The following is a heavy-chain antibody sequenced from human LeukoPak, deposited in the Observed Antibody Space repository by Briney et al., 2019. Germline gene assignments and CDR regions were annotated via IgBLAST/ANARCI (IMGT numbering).Heavy chain of an antibody. J-gene: IGHJ5*02. CDR1: GFTFSSYA. D-gene: IGHD3-10*01. V-gene: IGHV3-23*01. Sequence: GGSLRLSCAASGFTFSSYAMSWVRQAPGKGLEWVSAISGSGGSTYHADSVKGRFTISRDNSKNTLYLQMNSLRAEDTAVYYCAKELIGELLSSGFDPWGQGTLVTVSS. CDR2: ISGSGGST. CDR3: AKELIGELLSSGFDP.